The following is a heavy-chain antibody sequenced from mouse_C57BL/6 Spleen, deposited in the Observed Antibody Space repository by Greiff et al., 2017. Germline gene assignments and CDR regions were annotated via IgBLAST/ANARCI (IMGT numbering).Heavy chain of an antibody. CDR2: IHPSSGST. Sequence: QVQLQQPGAELVKPGASVKLSCKASGYTFTSYWMHWVKQRPGQGLEWIGMIHPSSGSTNYTEKFKSKATLTVDKSSSTAYMQLSSLTSEYSAVSDFASGDYAEGKMDYWGQGTTLTVSS. D-gene: IGHD2-4*01. CDR3: ASGDYAEGKMDY. V-gene: IGHV1-64*01. J-gene: IGHJ2*01. CDR1: GYTFTSYW.